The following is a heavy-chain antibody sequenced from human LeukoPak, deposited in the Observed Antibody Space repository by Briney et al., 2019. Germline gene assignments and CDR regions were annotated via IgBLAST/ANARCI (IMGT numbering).Heavy chain of an antibody. V-gene: IGHV3-53*01. CDR1: GFTVSSNY. CDR2: IYSGGST. CDR3: ARDPRVVAGNYFDY. D-gene: IGHD6-19*01. J-gene: IGHJ4*02. Sequence: GGSLRLSCAASGFTVSSNYMSWVRQAPGKGLEWVSVIYSGGSTYYADSVKGRFTISRDNAKNSLYLQMNSLRAEDTAVYYCARDPRVVAGNYFDYWGQGTLVTVSS.